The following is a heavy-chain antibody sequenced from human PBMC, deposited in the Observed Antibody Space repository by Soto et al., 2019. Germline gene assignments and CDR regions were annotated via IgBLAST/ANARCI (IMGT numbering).Heavy chain of an antibody. Sequence: SVKVSCKAPGGTFSTYAISWVRQAPGQGLEWMGGIIPMFGTANYAQRFQDRVTITADESTNTVYMELSSLRSEDTAVYFCASGIQLWLRRIHNGYSGWGQGTLVTVSS. V-gene: IGHV1-69*13. D-gene: IGHD5-18*01. CDR3: ASGIQLWLRRIHNGYSG. CDR1: GGTFSTYA. J-gene: IGHJ4*02. CDR2: IIPMFGTA.